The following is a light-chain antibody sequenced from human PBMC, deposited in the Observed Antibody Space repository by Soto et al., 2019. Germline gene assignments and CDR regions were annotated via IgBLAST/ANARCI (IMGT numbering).Light chain of an antibody. CDR1: SSKIGNNT. J-gene: IGLJ1*01. CDR3: AAGDDSHNGYV. CDR2: SNN. V-gene: IGLV1-44*01. Sequence: QPVLTQPPSASGTPWPRVTIFCSGSSSKIGNNTVNWYQQLPGTAPKLLIYSNNQRPSGVPDRFSGSKSGTSASLAITGLHSDDEVNYYCAAGDDSHNGYVFGTGTKV.